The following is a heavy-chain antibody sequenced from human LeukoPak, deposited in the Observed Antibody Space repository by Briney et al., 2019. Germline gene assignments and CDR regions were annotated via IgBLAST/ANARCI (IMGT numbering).Heavy chain of an antibody. D-gene: IGHD5-18*01. Sequence: PGGSLRLSCAASGFTFSSYGMHWVRQAPGKGLEWVAAISYDGRNKEYVDSVKGRFTISRDSSKNTLYLQMNSLRAEDTAVYNCAKDRGYSHGFDYWGQGTLVTVSS. CDR2: ISYDGRNK. CDR3: AKDRGYSHGFDY. J-gene: IGHJ4*02. CDR1: GFTFSSYG. V-gene: IGHV3-30*18.